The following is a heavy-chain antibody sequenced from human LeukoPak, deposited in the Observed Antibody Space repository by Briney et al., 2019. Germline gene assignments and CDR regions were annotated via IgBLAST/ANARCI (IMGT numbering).Heavy chain of an antibody. CDR1: GGSISSGSYY. D-gene: IGHD2-2*01. CDR2: IYTSGST. CDR3: ARGELYCSSTSCSSYYMDV. J-gene: IGHJ6*03. V-gene: IGHV4-61*02. Sequence: PSETLSLTCTVSGGSISSGSYYWSWIRQPAGKGLEWIGRIYTSGSTNYNPFLKSRVTISVDTSKNQFSLKLSSVTAADTAVYYCARGELYCSSTSCSSYYMDVWGKGTTVTVSS.